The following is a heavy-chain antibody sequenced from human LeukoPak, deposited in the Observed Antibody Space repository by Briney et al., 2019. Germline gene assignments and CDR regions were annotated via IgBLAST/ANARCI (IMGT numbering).Heavy chain of an antibody. CDR3: TTDNEYYYYYMDV. CDR1: GFTFSSYA. Sequence: PGRSLRLSCAASGFTFSSYAMSWVRQAPGKGLEWVSAISGSGGSTYYADSVKGRFTISRDNSKNTLYLQMNSLKTEDTAVYYCTTDNEYYYYYMDVWGKGTTVTVSS. CDR2: ISGSGGST. J-gene: IGHJ6*03. D-gene: IGHD2/OR15-2a*01. V-gene: IGHV3-23*01.